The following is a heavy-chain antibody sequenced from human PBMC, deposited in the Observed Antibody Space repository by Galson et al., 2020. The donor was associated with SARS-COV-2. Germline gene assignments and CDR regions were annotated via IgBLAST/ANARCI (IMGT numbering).Heavy chain of an antibody. CDR1: GYNINRYG. Sequence: ASVKVSCKSSGYNINRYGISWVRQAPGQGLEWMGWISAYTVNTNYAQNLQARVTMTKDTSTSTAYMELRSLRSDDTAVYYCATVVGATSAFDIWGQGT. D-gene: IGHD1-26*01. J-gene: IGHJ3*02. CDR3: ATVVGATSAFDI. V-gene: IGHV1-18*01. CDR2: ISAYTVNT.